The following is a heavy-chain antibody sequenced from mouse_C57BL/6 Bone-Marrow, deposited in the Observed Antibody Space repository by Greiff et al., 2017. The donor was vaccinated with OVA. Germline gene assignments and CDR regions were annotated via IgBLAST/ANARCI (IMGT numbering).Heavy chain of an antibody. V-gene: IGHV1-64*01. CDR3: ARFSAGAMDY. CDR2: IHPNSGST. J-gene: IGHJ4*01. D-gene: IGHD4-1*01. Sequence: QVQLQQPGAELVKPGASVKLSCKASGYTFTSYWMPWVKQRPGQGLEWIGMIHPNSGSTNYNEKFKSKATLTVDKSSSTAYMQLSSLTSEDSAVYYCARFSAGAMDYWGQGTSVTVSS. CDR1: GYTFTSYW.